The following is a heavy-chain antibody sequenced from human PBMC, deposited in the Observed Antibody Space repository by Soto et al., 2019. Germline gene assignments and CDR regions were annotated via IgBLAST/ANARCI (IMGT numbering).Heavy chain of an antibody. J-gene: IGHJ6*02. CDR2: FDPEDGET. CDR3: ATDRGGAAASYYYYGMDV. Sequence: ASVKVSCKVSGYTLTELSMHRVRQAPGKGLERMEGFDPEDGETIYAQKFQGRVTMTEDTSTDTAYMELSSLRSEDTVVYYCATDRGGAAASYYYYGMDVWGQGTTVTVAS. D-gene: IGHD6-13*01. CDR1: GYTLTELS. V-gene: IGHV1-24*01.